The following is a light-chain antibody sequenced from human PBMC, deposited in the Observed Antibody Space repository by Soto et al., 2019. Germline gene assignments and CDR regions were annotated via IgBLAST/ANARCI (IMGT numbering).Light chain of an antibody. CDR2: AAS. CDR3: QQHGSSPYMYT. V-gene: IGKV3-20*01. J-gene: IGKJ2*01. CDR1: QSVSTSY. Sequence: EIVLTQSPGTLSLSPGDSATLSCRTSQSVSTSYLAWYQQKRGQAPRLLIYAASSRATGIPDRFSGSWSGADFTLTISRLEPEDSAVYDCQQHGSSPYMYTFGQGTNLEI.